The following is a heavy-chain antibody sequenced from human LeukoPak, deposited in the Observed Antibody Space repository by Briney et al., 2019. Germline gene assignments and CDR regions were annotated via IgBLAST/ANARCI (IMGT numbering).Heavy chain of an antibody. CDR2: IYYSGST. CDR1: GGSISSYY. J-gene: IGHJ4*02. V-gene: IGHV4-59*01. Sequence: SETLSLTCTVSGGSISSYYWSWIRQSPGKGLEWIGYIYYSGSTKYNPSLKSRVTISVDTSKNPFSLKLSSVTAADTAVYYCAREPILYSWGQGTLVTVSS. CDR3: AREPILYS. D-gene: IGHD2-15*01.